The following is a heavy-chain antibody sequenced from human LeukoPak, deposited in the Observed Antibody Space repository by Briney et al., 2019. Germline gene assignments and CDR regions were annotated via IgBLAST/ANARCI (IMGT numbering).Heavy chain of an antibody. J-gene: IGHJ6*02. D-gene: IGHD3-9*01. CDR1: GYTFTGYY. Sequence: ASVKVSCKASGYTFTGYYMHWVRQAPGQGLEWMGWINPNSGGTNYAQKFQGRVTMTRDTSISTAYMELSRLRSDDTAVYYCASSLYYDILTGYYTSYYYYGMDVWGQGTTVTVSS. CDR3: ASSLYYDILTGYYTSYYYYGMDV. V-gene: IGHV1-2*02. CDR2: INPNSGGT.